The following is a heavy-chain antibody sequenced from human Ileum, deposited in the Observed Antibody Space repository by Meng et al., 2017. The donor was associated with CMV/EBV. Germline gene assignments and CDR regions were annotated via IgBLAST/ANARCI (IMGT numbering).Heavy chain of an antibody. Sequence: YTFTCYYMHWVRQAPGQGLEWMGWINPNSGGTNYAQKFQGRVTMTRDTSISTAYMELSRLRSDDTAVYYCARDRGGCSSTSCYGGWDWGQGTLVTVSS. D-gene: IGHD2-2*01. CDR3: ARDRGGCSSTSCYGGWD. V-gene: IGHV1-2*02. CDR2: INPNSGGT. J-gene: IGHJ4*02. CDR1: YTFTCYY.